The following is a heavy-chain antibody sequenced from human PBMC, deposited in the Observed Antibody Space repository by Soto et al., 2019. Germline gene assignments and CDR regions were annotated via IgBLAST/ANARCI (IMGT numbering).Heavy chain of an antibody. CDR3: AKDLSSYYYFDC. Sequence: EVQLLESGGDLVQPGGSLRLSCAASGFTFGIYAMTWVRQAPGKGLEWVSTISATGGSTFYADSVKGRFTISRDNSNNTLYLKMNSLRAEDTAIYYCAKDLSSYYYFDCWGQGTLVTVSS. CDR1: GFTFGIYA. J-gene: IGHJ4*02. D-gene: IGHD5-18*01. CDR2: ISATGGST. V-gene: IGHV3-23*01.